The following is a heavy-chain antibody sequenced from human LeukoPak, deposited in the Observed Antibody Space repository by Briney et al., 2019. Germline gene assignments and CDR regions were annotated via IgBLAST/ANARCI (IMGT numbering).Heavy chain of an antibody. CDR3: ARGPSFYVWGSYRSSHAFDI. CDR1: GGSFSGYY. J-gene: IGHJ3*02. CDR2: INHSGST. V-gene: IGHV4-34*01. D-gene: IGHD3-16*02. Sequence: KASQTLSLTCAVYGGSFSGYYWSWIRQPPGKGLEWIGEINHSGSTNYNPSLKSRVTISVDTSKNQFSLKLSSVTAADTAVYYCARGPSFYVWGSYRSSHAFDIWGQGTMVTVSS.